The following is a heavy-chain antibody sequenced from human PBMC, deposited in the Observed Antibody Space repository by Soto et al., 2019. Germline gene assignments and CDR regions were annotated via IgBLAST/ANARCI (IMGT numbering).Heavy chain of an antibody. V-gene: IGHV4-61*01. D-gene: IGHD3-10*01. CDR2: VYYSGSH. CDR1: GGSVDSGSHY. Sequence: QVQLQESGPGLVKPSETLSLTCSVSGGSVDSGSHYWAWIRQPPGKGLEWIGHVYYSGSHNYKPSLKSRVNTLVDTSKNQFSLSMTSVTAADTAVYYCARAGLIMYYFDSWGQGTQVTVSS. J-gene: IGHJ4*02. CDR3: ARAGLIMYYFDS.